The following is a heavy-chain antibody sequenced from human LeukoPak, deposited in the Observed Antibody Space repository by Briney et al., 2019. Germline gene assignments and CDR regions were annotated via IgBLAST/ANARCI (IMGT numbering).Heavy chain of an antibody. V-gene: IGHV3-74*01. D-gene: IGHD6-6*01. CDR2: INTDGSST. J-gene: IGHJ6*03. CDR3: ARDTPEYSSSWRNYYYYMDV. Sequence: RPGGSLILSCAASGFTFSSYWMHWVRPAPGKGLVWVSRINTDGSSTSYADSVKGRFTISRDNAKNTLYLQMNSLRAEDTAVYYCARDTPEYSSSWRNYYYYMDVWGKGTTVTVSS. CDR1: GFTFSSYW.